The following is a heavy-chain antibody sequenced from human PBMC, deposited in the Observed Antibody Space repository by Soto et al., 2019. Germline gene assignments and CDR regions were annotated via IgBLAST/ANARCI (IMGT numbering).Heavy chain of an antibody. D-gene: IGHD6-19*01. CDR2: IWYDGSNK. Sequence: GGSLRLSCAASGFTFSSYGMHWVRQAPGKGLEWVAVIWYDGSNKYYADSVKGRFTISRDNSKNTLYLQMNSLRAEDTAVYYCARGGSRAAVAGILPSGYWGQGTPVTVSS. CDR1: GFTFSSYG. J-gene: IGHJ4*02. V-gene: IGHV3-33*01. CDR3: ARGGSRAAVAGILPSGY.